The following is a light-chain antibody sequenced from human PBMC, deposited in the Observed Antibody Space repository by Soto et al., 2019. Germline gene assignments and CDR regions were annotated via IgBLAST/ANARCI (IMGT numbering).Light chain of an antibody. CDR2: DVS. V-gene: IGLV2-14*01. CDR1: SSDIGSYNY. Sequence: QSVLTQPASVSGSPGQSIAISCIGTSSDIGSYNYVSWYQQHPGKAPKLMIYDVSNRPSGVSDRFSGSKSGNTASLTISGLQAADEADYYCKSFPSSSTYVFGTGTKVTVL. J-gene: IGLJ1*01. CDR3: KSFPSSSTYV.